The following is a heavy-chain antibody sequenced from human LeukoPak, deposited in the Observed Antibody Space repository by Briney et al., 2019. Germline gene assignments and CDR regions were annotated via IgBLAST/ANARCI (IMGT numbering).Heavy chain of an antibody. Sequence: QPGGSLRLSCAASGFTFSSYGMHWVRQAPGKGLEWVALIWYDGTNKYYADSVKGRFTISRDNSKNALYLQMNSLRAEDTAVYYCAKRASGSGTSLYYFDYWGQGTLVTVSS. D-gene: IGHD3-10*01. J-gene: IGHJ4*02. CDR3: AKRASGSGTSLYYFDY. V-gene: IGHV3-33*06. CDR1: GFTFSSYG. CDR2: IWYDGTNK.